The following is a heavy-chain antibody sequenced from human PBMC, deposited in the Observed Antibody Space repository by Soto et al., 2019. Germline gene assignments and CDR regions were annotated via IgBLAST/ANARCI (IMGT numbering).Heavy chain of an antibody. V-gene: IGHV3-23*01. Sequence: EVQLLESGGGLVQPGGSLRLSCGVSGSTFNSDDLSWVRQAPGRGLEWVSGISDGGSNTYYADSVKGRFTIFRDNSKNTLYLQMNSLRVEDTALYYCAKDGGWSLAVAGLFDSWGQGTLVTVSS. J-gene: IGHJ4*02. CDR1: GSTFNSDD. CDR2: ISDGGSNT. CDR3: AKDGGWSLAVAGLFDS. D-gene: IGHD6-19*01.